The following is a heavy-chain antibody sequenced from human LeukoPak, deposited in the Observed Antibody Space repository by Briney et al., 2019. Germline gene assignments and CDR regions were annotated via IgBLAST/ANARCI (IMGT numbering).Heavy chain of an antibody. D-gene: IGHD3-10*01. Sequence: SETLSLTCAVYGGSFSGYYWSWIRQPPGKGLEWIGEINHSGNTNYNPSLKSRVTISVDTSKNQFSLKLSSVTAADTAVYYCARSADYYGSGSYRRYYYYGMDVWGQGTTVTVSS. J-gene: IGHJ6*02. CDR2: INHSGNT. CDR3: ARSADYYGSGSYRRYYYYGMDV. V-gene: IGHV4-34*01. CDR1: GGSFSGYY.